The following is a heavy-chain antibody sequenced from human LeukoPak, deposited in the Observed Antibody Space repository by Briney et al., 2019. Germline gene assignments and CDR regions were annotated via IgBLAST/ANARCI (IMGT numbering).Heavy chain of an antibody. CDR3: AKDPSSVVVVALGY. CDR1: GFTFSSYG. CDR2: ISYDGSNK. D-gene: IGHD2-15*01. J-gene: IGHJ4*02. V-gene: IGHV3-30*18. Sequence: GGSLRLSCAASGFTFSSYGMHWVRQAPGKGLEWVAVISYDGSNKYYADSVKGRFTISRDNSKNTLYLQMNSLRAEDTAVYYCAKDPSSVVVVALGYWGQGTLVTVSS.